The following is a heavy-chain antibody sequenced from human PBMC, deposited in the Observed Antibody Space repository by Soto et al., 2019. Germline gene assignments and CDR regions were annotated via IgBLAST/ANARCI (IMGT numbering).Heavy chain of an antibody. J-gene: IGHJ4*02. CDR3: ARHGYSSGRTYFDY. D-gene: IGHD6-19*01. CDR2: IYDRGST. Sequence: SETLSLTCTVSGGSISSYYWNWIRQPPGKGLEWIGSIYDRGSTYNNPSLKSRLTTSVDTSKNQFSLKLTSVTAADTAVYYCARHGYSSGRTYFDYWGQGTLVPVSS. CDR1: GGSISSYY. V-gene: IGHV4-39*01.